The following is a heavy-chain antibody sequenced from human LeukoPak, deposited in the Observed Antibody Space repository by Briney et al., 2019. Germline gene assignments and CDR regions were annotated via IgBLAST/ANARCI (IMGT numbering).Heavy chain of an antibody. CDR2: IYIGGST. J-gene: IGHJ4*02. V-gene: IGHV3-53*01. CDR1: GFTVISNY. Sequence: PGGSLRLSCAASGFTVISNYMTWVRQTPGKGLEWVSVIYIGGSTDYADSVKGRFTISRDNSKNMVYLQMNSLRAEDTAVYYCARGSSAYYYEFDYWGQGTLVTVSS. D-gene: IGHD3-22*01. CDR3: ARGSSAYYYEFDY.